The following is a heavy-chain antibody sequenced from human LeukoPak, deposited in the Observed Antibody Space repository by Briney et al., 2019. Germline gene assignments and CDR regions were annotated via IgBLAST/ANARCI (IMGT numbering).Heavy chain of an antibody. J-gene: IGHJ4*02. CDR2: IYYSGST. D-gene: IGHD3-22*01. V-gene: IGHV4-59*12. Sequence: SETLSLTCTVSGGSISSYYWSWIRQPPGKGLEWIGYIYYSGSTNYNPSLKSRVTISVDTSKNQFSLKLSSVTAADTAVYYCARGAGYYDSSGYYYRSSFDYWGQGTLVTVSS. CDR3: ARGAGYYDSSGYYYRSSFDY. CDR1: GGSISSYY.